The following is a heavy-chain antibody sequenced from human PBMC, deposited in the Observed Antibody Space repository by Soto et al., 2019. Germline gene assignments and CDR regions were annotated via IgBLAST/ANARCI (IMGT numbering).Heavy chain of an antibody. V-gene: IGHV1-2*02. CDR1: GDSFNDYY. D-gene: IGHD5-12*01. CDR3: ARESGGATATLDYYYFYMDV. Sequence: GASVKVSCKTSGDSFNDYYIHWVRQAPGQGLEWMGWINPNGGATKYAQKFQGRVKVTRDTSIRTVYMELSSLRSDDTAVYYCARESGGATATLDYYYFYMDVWGKGTTVTVSS. J-gene: IGHJ6*03. CDR2: INPNGGAT.